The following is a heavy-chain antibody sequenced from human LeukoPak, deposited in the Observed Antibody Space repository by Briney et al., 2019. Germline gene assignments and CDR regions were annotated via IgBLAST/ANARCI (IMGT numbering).Heavy chain of an antibody. V-gene: IGHV3-33*01. CDR3: ARSDTSYYYDSSTGYGMDV. Sequence: VGSLRLSCAAPGFTFSSYGMHWVRQAPGKGLEWVAVIWYDGSKKNYADSVKGRFTISRDDSENTLYLQMNSLRAEDTAVYYCARSDTSYYYDSSTGYGMDVWGQGTTVTVSS. CDR2: IWYDGSKK. CDR1: GFTFSSYG. D-gene: IGHD3-22*01. J-gene: IGHJ6*02.